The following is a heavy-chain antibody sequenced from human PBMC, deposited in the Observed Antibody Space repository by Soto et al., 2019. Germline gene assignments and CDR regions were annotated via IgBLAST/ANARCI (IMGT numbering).Heavy chain of an antibody. CDR3: AHIHPSITIFGVAARWHAFDI. Sequence: GSGPTLVNPTQTLTLTCTFSGFSLSTSGVGVGWIRQPPGKALEWLALIYWDDDKRYSPSLKSRLTITKDTSKNQVVLTMTNMDPVDTATYYCAHIHPSITIFGVAARWHAFDIWGQGTMVTVSS. CDR2: IYWDDDK. CDR1: GFSLSTSGVG. D-gene: IGHD3-3*01. V-gene: IGHV2-5*02. J-gene: IGHJ3*02.